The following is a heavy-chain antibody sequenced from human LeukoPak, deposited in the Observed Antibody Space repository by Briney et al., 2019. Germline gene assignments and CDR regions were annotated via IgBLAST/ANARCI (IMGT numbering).Heavy chain of an antibody. D-gene: IGHD3-22*01. CDR1: GGSFSGYY. CDR2: INHSGGT. CDR3: ARGGHYYDSSGYYRLGY. Sequence: SETLSLTCAVYGGSFSGYYWSWIRQPPGKGLEWIGEINHSGGTNYNPSLKGRVTISVDTSKNQFSLKLSSVTAADTAVYYCARGGHYYDSSGYYRLGYWGQGTLVTVSS. J-gene: IGHJ4*02. V-gene: IGHV4-34*01.